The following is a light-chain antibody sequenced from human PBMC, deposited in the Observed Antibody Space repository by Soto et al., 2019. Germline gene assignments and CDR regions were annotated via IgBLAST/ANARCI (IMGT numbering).Light chain of an antibody. V-gene: IGLV3-21*04. CDR2: YDY. CDR1: SIGSKS. J-gene: IGLJ2*01. Sequence: SYELTQPPSVSVAPGETARITCGGNSIGSKSVHWFHQKPRQAPVLLIYYDYERPSGIPDRFSGSNSGSTATLTISRVEAGDEADYYCQVWDSSSDQVIFGGGTKVTVL. CDR3: QVWDSSSDQVI.